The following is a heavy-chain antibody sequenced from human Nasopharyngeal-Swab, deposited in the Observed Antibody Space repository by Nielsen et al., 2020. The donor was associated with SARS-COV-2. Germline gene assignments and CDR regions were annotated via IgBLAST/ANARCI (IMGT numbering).Heavy chain of an antibody. J-gene: IGHJ6*02. V-gene: IGHV1-18*01. CDR2: ISAYNGNT. CDR1: GYTFTSYG. D-gene: IGHD3-16*02. Sequence: ASVKVSCKASGYTFTSYGISWVRQAPGQGPEWMGWISAYNGNTNYAQKVQGRVTMTTDTPTSTAYMELRSLRSDDTAVYYCARDRGRYDYVWGSYRPYYYYGMDVWGQGTKVTVSS. CDR3: ARDRGRYDYVWGSYRPYYYYGMDV.